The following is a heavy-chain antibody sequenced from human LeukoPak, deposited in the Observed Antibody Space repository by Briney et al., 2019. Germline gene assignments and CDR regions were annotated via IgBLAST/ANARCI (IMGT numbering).Heavy chain of an antibody. CDR2: IKSKTDGGTT. Sequence: GGSLRLSCAASGFTFSNAWMSWVRQAPGKGLEWVGRIKSKTDGGTTDYAAPVKGRFTISRDDSKNTLYLQMNSLKTEDTAVYYCTTGGQAYGGSSPYYFDYWGQGTLVTVSS. CDR1: GFTFSNAW. D-gene: IGHD4-23*01. CDR3: TTGGQAYGGSSPYYFDY. J-gene: IGHJ4*02. V-gene: IGHV3-15*01.